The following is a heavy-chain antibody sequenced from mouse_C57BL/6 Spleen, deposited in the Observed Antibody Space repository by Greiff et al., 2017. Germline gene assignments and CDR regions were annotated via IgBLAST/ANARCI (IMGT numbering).Heavy chain of an antibody. CDR2: ILPGSGST. J-gene: IGHJ4*01. CDR3: ARGGLKGHCAKDY. Sequence: QVQLQQSGAELMKPGASVKLSCKASGYTFTGYWIEWVKQRPGHGLEWIGEILPGSGSTNYNEKFKGKATFTADTSSNTAYMQLSSLTTEDSAIEDCARGGLKGHCAKDYWGQGTSVTVSS. CDR1: GYTFTGYW. V-gene: IGHV1-9*01. D-gene: IGHD1-3*01.